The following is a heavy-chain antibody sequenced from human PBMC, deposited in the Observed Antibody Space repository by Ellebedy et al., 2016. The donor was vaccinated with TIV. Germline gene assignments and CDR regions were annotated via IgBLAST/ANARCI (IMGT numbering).Heavy chain of an antibody. D-gene: IGHD6-19*01. CDR2: ISAYNGNT. V-gene: IGHV1-18*01. CDR3: ARRLRLMYSSGSFAY. J-gene: IGHJ4*02. CDR1: GYTFTSYG. Sequence: AASVKVSCKASGYTFTSYGINWVRQAPGQGLEWMGWISAYNGNTNYAQKFQGRVTMTTNPSTTTAYMELTSLRSDDTAMYYCARRLRLMYSSGSFAYWGQGTPVTVSS.